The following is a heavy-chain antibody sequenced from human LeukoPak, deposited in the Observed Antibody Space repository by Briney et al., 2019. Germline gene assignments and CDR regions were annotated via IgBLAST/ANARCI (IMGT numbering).Heavy chain of an antibody. CDR2: MNPNSGNT. CDR1: GYTFTSYD. CDR3: AREAGYDFWSGSYFDY. J-gene: IGHJ4*02. V-gene: IGHV1-8*03. Sequence: ASVKVSCKASGYTFTSYDINWVRQATGQGLEWMGCMNPNSGNTGYAQKFQGRVTITRNTSISTAYMELSSLRSEDTAVYYCAREAGYDFWSGSYFDYWGQGTLVTVSS. D-gene: IGHD3-3*01.